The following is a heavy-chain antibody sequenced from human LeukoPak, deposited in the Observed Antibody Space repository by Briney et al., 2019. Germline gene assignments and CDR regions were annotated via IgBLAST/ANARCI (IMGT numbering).Heavy chain of an antibody. J-gene: IGHJ3*02. CDR2: ISSSSSAI. D-gene: IGHD3-22*01. V-gene: IGHV3-48*04. CDR1: GFTFSSYS. Sequence: GGSLRLSCAASGFTFSSYSMNWVRQAPGKGLEWVSYISSSSSAIYYADSVKGRFTISRDNAKNSLYLQMNSLRAEDTAVYYCARDQSWGIGYDSSGYYPHDAFDIWGQGTMVTVSS. CDR3: ARDQSWGIGYDSSGYYPHDAFDI.